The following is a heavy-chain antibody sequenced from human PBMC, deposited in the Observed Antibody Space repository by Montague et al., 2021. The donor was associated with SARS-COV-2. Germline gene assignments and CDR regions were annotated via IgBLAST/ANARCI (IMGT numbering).Heavy chain of an antibody. CDR3: ARRTYDILTGYDYGMDV. Sequence: PALVKPTQTLTLTCTFSGFSLSTCGMCVSWIRQPPGKALEWLARIDWDDDKYYSTSLKTRLTISKDTSKNQVVLTMTNMDPVDTATYYCARRTYDILTGYDYGMDVWGQGTTVTVS. CDR1: GFSLSTCGMC. CDR2: IDWDDDK. J-gene: IGHJ6*02. D-gene: IGHD3-9*01. V-gene: IGHV2-70*11.